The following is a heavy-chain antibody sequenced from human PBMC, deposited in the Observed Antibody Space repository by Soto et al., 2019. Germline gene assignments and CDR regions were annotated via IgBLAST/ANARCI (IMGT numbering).Heavy chain of an antibody. CDR2: IRNRANSHTT. CDR3: DTVERIVGGNWDY. CDR1: GFTFSDHY. J-gene: IGHJ4*02. Sequence: EVQLVESGGGLVQPGGSLRLSCAASGFTFSDHYMDWVRQSPGKGLEWVGRIRNRANSHTTVYAASVKGRFTISRDDSKNSVFLEMNSLKTEDTDVYYCDTVERIVGGNWDYWGQGTLVTVSS. D-gene: IGHD3-22*01. V-gene: IGHV3-72*01.